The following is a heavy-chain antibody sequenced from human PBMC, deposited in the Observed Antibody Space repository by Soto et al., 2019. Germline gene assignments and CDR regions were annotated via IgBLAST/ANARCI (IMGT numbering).Heavy chain of an antibody. CDR1: GGTFSSYA. CDR3: ARGYCSSTSCLHFDY. J-gene: IGHJ4*02. D-gene: IGHD2-2*01. CDR2: IIPIFGTA. V-gene: IGHV1-69*13. Sequence: ASVKVSCKASGGTFSSYAISWVRQAPGQGLEWMGGIIPIFGTANYAQKFQGRVTITADESTSTAYMGLSSLRSEDTAVYYCARGYCSSTSCLHFDYWGQGTLVTVSS.